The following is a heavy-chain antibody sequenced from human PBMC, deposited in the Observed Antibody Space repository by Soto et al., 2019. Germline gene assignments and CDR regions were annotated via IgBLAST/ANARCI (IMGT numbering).Heavy chain of an antibody. CDR1: GFTFSSYS. CDR2: ISSSSSTI. J-gene: IGHJ3*02. V-gene: IGHV3-48*02. D-gene: IGHD3-3*01. CDR3: ARDLLRFLEWLSSPTDAFDI. Sequence: GGSLRLSCAASGFTFSSYSINWVRQAPGKGLEWVSYISSSSSTIYYADSVKGRFTISRDNAKNSLYLQMNSLRDEDTAVYYCARDLLRFLEWLSSPTDAFDIWGQGTMVTVSS.